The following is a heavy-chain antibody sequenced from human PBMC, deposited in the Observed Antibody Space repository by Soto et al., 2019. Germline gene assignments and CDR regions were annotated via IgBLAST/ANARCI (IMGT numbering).Heavy chain of an antibody. CDR2: IHAYTGDT. CDR1: GYSFTSHG. D-gene: IGHD3-10*01. V-gene: IGHV1-18*04. J-gene: IGHJ4*02. Sequence: ASGQVSCETSGYSFTSHGIRWVRWAPGRGLEWLGWIHAYTGDTKYEQRVQDRVSITTDPSTATAYIELPSLRFDDTAIYFCARTHCHSDSLEGFDFWGQVTPVTV. CDR3: ARTHCHSDSLEGFDF.